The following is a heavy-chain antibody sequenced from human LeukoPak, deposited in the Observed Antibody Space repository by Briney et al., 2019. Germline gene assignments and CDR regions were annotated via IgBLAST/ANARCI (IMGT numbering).Heavy chain of an antibody. CDR1: GYIFRSFG. CDR2: VSYDAKHK. V-gene: IGHV3-30*03. CDR3: ARDRLYGPPDY. J-gene: IGHJ4*02. D-gene: IGHD4-17*01. Sequence: GRSLRLSCVASGYIFRSFGMHWVRQAPGKGLEWVAVVSYDAKHKFYADSVRGRFTISRDNAKHSLSLQMNSLRAEDTAVYYCARDRLYGPPDYWGQGTLVTVSS.